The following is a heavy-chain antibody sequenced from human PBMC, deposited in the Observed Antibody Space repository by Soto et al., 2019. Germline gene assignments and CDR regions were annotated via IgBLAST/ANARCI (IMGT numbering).Heavy chain of an antibody. D-gene: IGHD1-26*01. J-gene: IGHJ4*02. CDR1: GYSFSSYW. V-gene: IGHV5-51*01. Sequence: PGESLKISCKGSGYSFSSYWIAWVRQMPGKGLEWMGIIYPGDSDTRYSPSFQGQVTISADKSIGTAYLHWSSLKASDTAIYYCAGRNDNYYDLAYCGQGSLVTGSS. CDR2: IYPGDSDT. CDR3: AGRNDNYYDLAY.